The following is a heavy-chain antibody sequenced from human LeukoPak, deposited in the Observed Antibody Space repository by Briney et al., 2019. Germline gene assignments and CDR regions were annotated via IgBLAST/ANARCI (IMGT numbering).Heavy chain of an antibody. CDR2: IIPIFGRA. CDR3: ARGSTVTFLHYYYMDV. V-gene: IGHV1-69*13. CDR1: GGTFTSYA. D-gene: IGHD4-17*01. Sequence: GASVKVSCKASGGTFTSYAISWVGQAPGQGVEWMGGIIPIFGRANYAQKFQGRLTITPDESTSAPYMELSSLRSEDTAVYYCARGSTVTFLHYYYMDVWGKGTTVTVSS. J-gene: IGHJ6*03.